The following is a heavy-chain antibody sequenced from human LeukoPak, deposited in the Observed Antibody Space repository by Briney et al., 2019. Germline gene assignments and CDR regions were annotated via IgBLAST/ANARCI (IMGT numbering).Heavy chain of an antibody. CDR3: ARDHIAAAGYRNFVY. Sequence: SQTLSLTCTVSGGSISSGAYYWSWIRQHPGKGLEWIGYVYYSGSTYYNPSLKSRVTISVDTSKNQFSLRLSSVTAADTAVYYCARDHIAAAGYRNFVYWGEGTLVTVSS. CDR1: GGSISSGAYY. CDR2: VYYSGST. V-gene: IGHV4-31*03. J-gene: IGHJ4*02. D-gene: IGHD6-13*01.